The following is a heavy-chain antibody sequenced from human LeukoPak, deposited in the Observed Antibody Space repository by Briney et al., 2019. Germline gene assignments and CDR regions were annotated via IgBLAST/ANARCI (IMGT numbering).Heavy chain of an antibody. CDR3: ARHIVVVVAATHSFDY. V-gene: IGHV4-4*07. Sequence: SETLSLTCTVSGGSISSYYWSWIRQPAGKGLEWIGRIYTSGSTNYNPSLKSRVTISVDTSKNQFSLKLSSVTAADTAVYYCARHIVVVVAATHSFDYWGQGTLVTVSS. CDR2: IYTSGST. J-gene: IGHJ4*02. CDR1: GGSISSYY. D-gene: IGHD2-15*01.